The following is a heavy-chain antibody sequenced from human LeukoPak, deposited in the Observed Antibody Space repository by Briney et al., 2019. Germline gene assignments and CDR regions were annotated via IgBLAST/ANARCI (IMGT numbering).Heavy chain of an antibody. CDR3: ARELYSSSWAPDY. CDR1: GFTFSSYS. J-gene: IGHJ4*02. CDR2: ISSSSSYI. Sequence: GGSLRLSCAASGFTFSSYSMNWVRQAPGKGLEWVSSISSSSSYIYYADSVRGRFTISRDNAKNSLYLQMNSLRAEDTAVYYCARELYSSSWAPDYWGQGTLVTVSS. V-gene: IGHV3-21*01. D-gene: IGHD6-13*01.